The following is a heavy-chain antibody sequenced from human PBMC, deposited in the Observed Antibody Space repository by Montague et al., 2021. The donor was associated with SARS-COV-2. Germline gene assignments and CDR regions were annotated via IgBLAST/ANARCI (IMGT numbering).Heavy chain of an antibody. CDR3: AREGIVGATSGMDV. V-gene: IGHV3-33*01. CDR2: IWYDGSNK. CDR1: GFTFSSYG. D-gene: IGHD1-26*01. Sequence: SLRLSWGAYGFTFSSYGMHWVRQAPGKGLEWVAVIWYDGSNKYYADSVKGRFTISRDNSKNTLYLQMNSLRAEDTAVYYCAREGIVGATSGMDVWGQGTTVTVSS. J-gene: IGHJ6*02.